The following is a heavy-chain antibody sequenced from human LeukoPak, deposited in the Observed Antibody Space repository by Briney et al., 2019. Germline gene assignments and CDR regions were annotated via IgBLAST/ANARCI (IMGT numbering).Heavy chain of an antibody. J-gene: IGHJ6*03. V-gene: IGHV1-18*01. CDR2: VSAYNGNT. D-gene: IGHD3-22*01. CDR1: VYTFTSYG. Sequence: ASVEVSCKASVYTFTSYGISWVRQAPGQGLEWMGWVSAYNGNTNYAQKLQGRGTMTTDTSTSTAYMELRSLRSDDTAVYYCARSHYYDSSGYYFAYYYYYYMDVWGKGNTVTVSS. CDR3: ARSHYYDSSGYYFAYYYYYYMDV.